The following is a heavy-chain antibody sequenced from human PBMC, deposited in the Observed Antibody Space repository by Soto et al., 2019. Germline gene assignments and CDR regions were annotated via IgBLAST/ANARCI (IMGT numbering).Heavy chain of an antibody. CDR2: LSWNGVSI. CDR1: GFIFDDHA. Sequence: GGSLRLSCAASGFIFDDHAMHWVRQAPGKGLEWVSGLSWNGVSIAYADSVRGRFTISRDNAKNSLYLQMNSLRPEDTAIYYCVKDQRSSPLIFDYWGQGALVTVSS. CDR3: VKDQRSSPLIFDY. V-gene: IGHV3-9*01. D-gene: IGHD3-3*02. J-gene: IGHJ4*02.